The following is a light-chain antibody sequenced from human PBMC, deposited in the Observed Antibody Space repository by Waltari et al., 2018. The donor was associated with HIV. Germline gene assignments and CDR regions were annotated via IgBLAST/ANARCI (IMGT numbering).Light chain of an antibody. V-gene: IGKV3-20*01. J-gene: IGKJ3*01. CDR2: GAS. CDR1: QSISSSY. CDR3: QQYGDSPR. Sequence: EIVLTQSPGTLSLSPGARATLSCRASQSISSSYLAWYQQKPGQAPRLLLYGASSRATGIPDTFSGSGSGTDFTLTISRLEPEDFAVYYCQQYGDSPRFGPGTRVDV.